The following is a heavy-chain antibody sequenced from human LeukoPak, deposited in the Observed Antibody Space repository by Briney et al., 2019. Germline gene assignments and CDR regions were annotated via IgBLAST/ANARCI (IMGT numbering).Heavy chain of an antibody. CDR2: ISYDGSNK. V-gene: IGHV3-30*04. J-gene: IGHJ3*02. CDR3: ARDMGRFVDAHDAFDI. CDR1: GFTFSSYA. D-gene: IGHD1-26*01. Sequence: GRSLRLSCAASGFTFSSYAMHWVRQAPGKGLEWVAVISYDGSNKYYADSVKGRFTISRDNSKNTLYLQMNSLRAEDTAVYYCARDMGRFVDAHDAFDIWGQGTMVTVSS.